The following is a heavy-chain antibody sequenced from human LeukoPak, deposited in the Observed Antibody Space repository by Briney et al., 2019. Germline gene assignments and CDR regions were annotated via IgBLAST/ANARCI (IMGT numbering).Heavy chain of an antibody. J-gene: IGHJ4*02. D-gene: IGHD5-18*01. CDR2: TNPNSGNT. Sequence: ASVKVSCKASGYTFTSYDINWVRQATGQGLEWMGWTNPNSGNTGYAQKFQGRVTMTRNTSISTAYMELSSLRSEDTAVCYCARAGGYSYGLDYWGQGTLVTVSS. CDR3: ARAGGYSYGLDY. V-gene: IGHV1-8*01. CDR1: GYTFTSYD.